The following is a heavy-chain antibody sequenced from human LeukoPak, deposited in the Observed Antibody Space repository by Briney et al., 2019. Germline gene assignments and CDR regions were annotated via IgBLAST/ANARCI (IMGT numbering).Heavy chain of an antibody. CDR3: ARFLKTGYWAHYYYFDL. Sequence: GGSLRLSCAASGFTFSSYGMHWVRQAPGKGLEWVAVISYDGSNKYYADSVKGRFTISRDNAKNSLFLQMNSLRAEDTALYYCARFLKTGYWAHYYYFDLWGRGTLVTVSS. CDR1: GFTFSSYG. CDR2: ISYDGSNK. V-gene: IGHV3-30*03. J-gene: IGHJ2*01. D-gene: IGHD3-9*01.